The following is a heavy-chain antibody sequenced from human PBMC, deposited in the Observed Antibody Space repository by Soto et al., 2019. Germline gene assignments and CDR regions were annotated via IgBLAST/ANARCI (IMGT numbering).Heavy chain of an antibody. CDR1: GFTFSSYA. Sequence: SLRLSCAASGFTFSSYAMSWVRQAPGKGLEWVSAISGSGGSTYYADSVKGRFTISRDNSKNTLYLQMNSLRAEDTAVYYCAKALTSLGYCSVWGQGTLVTVSS. CDR3: AKALTSLGYCSV. V-gene: IGHV3-23*01. CDR2: ISGSGGST. D-gene: IGHD2-15*01. J-gene: IGHJ4*02.